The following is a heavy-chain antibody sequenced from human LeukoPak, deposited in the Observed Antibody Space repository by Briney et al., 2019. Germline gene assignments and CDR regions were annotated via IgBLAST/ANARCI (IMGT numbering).Heavy chain of an antibody. CDR2: ISWNSGSI. CDR1: GFTFDDYA. J-gene: IGHJ4*02. V-gene: IGHV3-9*03. CDR3: AKDLGQWLATGGFGY. D-gene: IGHD6-19*01. Sequence: PGGSLRLSCAASGFTFDDYAMHWVRQAPEKGLEWVSGISWNSGSIGYADSVKGRFTISRDNAKNSLYLQMNSLRAEDMALYYCAKDLGQWLATGGFGYWGQGTLVTVSS.